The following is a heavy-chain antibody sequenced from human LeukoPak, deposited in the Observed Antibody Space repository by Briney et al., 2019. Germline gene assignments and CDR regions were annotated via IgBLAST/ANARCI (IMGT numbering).Heavy chain of an antibody. CDR1: GFTFSSYG. D-gene: IGHD4-17*01. J-gene: IGHJ4*02. Sequence: GGSLRLSCTASGFTFSSYGMSWVRQAPGKGLEWVSGISGGGYITYYADSVKGRFTISRDSSKDTLYLQMNSLRADDTAVYYCAKGGSLTTVTHFDYWGQGTLVTVSS. CDR3: AKGGSLTTVTHFDY. CDR2: ISGGGYIT. V-gene: IGHV3-23*01.